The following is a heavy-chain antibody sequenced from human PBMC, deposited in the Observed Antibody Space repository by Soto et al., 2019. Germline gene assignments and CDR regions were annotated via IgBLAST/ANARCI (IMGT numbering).Heavy chain of an antibody. Sequence: SVKVSCKAPGGTFSSYAISWVRQAPGQGLEWMGGIIPIFGTANYAQKFQGRVTITADESTSTAYMELSSLRSEDTAVYYCALRGVISFYFDYWGQGTLVAVSS. CDR1: GGTFSSYA. D-gene: IGHD3-10*01. CDR2: IIPIFGTA. J-gene: IGHJ4*02. CDR3: ALRGVISFYFDY. V-gene: IGHV1-69*13.